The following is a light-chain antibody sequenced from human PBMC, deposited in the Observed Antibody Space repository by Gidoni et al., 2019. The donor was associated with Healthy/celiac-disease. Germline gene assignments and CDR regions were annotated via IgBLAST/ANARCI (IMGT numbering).Light chain of an antibody. V-gene: IGKV3-11*01. CDR3: QQRSNWPPALT. Sequence: EIVLTQSPATLSLSPGERATLSCRASQSVSSYSALYQQKPGQAPRLLIYDASNRATGIPARFSGSGSGTDFTLTISSLEPEDFAVYYCQQRSNWPPALTFGGGTKVEIK. J-gene: IGKJ4*01. CDR2: DAS. CDR1: QSVSSY.